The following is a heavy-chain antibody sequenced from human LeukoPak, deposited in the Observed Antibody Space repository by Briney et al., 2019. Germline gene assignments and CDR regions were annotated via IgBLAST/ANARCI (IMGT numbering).Heavy chain of an antibody. CDR2: MSSDGGNK. D-gene: IGHD2-2*01. CDR1: GFTFGNYG. J-gene: IGHJ6*02. Sequence: GGSLRLSCAASGFTFGNYGMHWVRQAPGKGLEWVAVMSSDGGNKYYADSVKGRFTISRDNSENTLYLQMNSLRPEDTAVYYCAKDLGSTGAYCYYGMDVWGQGTTVTASS. CDR3: AKDLGSTGAYCYYGMDV. V-gene: IGHV3-30*18.